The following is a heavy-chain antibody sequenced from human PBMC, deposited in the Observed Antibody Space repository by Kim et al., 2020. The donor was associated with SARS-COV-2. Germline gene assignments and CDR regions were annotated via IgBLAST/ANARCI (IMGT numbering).Heavy chain of an antibody. CDR3: ARDSYEGDAFDI. Sequence: NYNPPLKSRVTISVDTSKNQFSLKLSSVTAADTAVYYCARDSYEGDAFDIWGQGTMVTVSS. V-gene: IGHV4-59*01. D-gene: IGHD3-22*01. J-gene: IGHJ3*02.